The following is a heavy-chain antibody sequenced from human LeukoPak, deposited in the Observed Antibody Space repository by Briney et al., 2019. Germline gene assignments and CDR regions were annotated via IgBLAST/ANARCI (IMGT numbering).Heavy chain of an antibody. V-gene: IGHV3-30*12. Sequence: PGGSLRLSCAASGLTFGSYGMHWVRQAPGKGLEWVTYIYYDGSNTYYADSVKGRFTISRDNSKNTLYLQMNSLRAEDTAVYYCARDSHCSGGTCYSRYWGQGTLVTVSS. CDR1: GLTFGSYG. CDR3: ARDSHCSGGTCYSRY. D-gene: IGHD2-15*01. J-gene: IGHJ4*02. CDR2: IYYDGSNT.